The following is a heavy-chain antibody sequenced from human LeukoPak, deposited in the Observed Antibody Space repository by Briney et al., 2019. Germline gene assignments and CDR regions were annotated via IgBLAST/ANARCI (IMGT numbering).Heavy chain of an antibody. Sequence: PGGSLRLSCAASGFTFSSYAMHWVRQAPGKGLEWVAVISYDGSNKYYADSVKGRFTISRDNSKNTLYLQMNSLRAEDTAVYYCARWPVPQPISSWTYYFDYWGQGTLVTVSS. D-gene: IGHD6-13*01. CDR3: ARWPVPQPISSWTYYFDY. J-gene: IGHJ4*02. CDR1: GFTFSSYA. V-gene: IGHV3-30-3*01. CDR2: ISYDGSNK.